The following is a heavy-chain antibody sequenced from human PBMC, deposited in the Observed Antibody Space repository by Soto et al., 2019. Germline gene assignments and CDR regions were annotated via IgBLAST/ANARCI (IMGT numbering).Heavy chain of an antibody. D-gene: IGHD1-26*01. CDR1: GFTFRTYG. Sequence: VQLVESGGGVVQPGRSLRLSCAASGFTFRTYGMYWVRQAPGKGLEWVAVIWYDASNKYYADSVKGRFTISRDNSENTLYLQMNSLRAEDTAVYYCARGRVDGGELDLWGQGTLVPVSS. CDR3: ARGRVDGGELDL. CDR2: IWYDASNK. J-gene: IGHJ4*02. V-gene: IGHV3-33*01.